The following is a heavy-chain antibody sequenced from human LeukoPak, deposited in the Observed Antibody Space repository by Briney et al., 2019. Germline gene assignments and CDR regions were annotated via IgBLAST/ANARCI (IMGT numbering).Heavy chain of an antibody. V-gene: IGHV4-59*01. Sequence: PSETLSLTCTVSGGSISSYYWSWIRQPPGKGLEWIGYIYYSGSTNHNPSLKSRVTISVDTSKNQFSLKLSSVTAADTAVYYCARESSFPPLYFDYWGQGSLVAVSS. D-gene: IGHD6-13*01. CDR3: ARESSFPPLYFDY. J-gene: IGHJ4*02. CDR2: IYYSGST. CDR1: GGSISSYY.